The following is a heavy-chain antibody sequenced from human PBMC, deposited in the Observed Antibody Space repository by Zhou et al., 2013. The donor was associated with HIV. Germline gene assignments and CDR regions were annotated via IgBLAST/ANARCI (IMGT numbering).Heavy chain of an antibody. CDR2: IIPNLHSP. D-gene: IGHD1-26*01. V-gene: IGHV1-69*05. CDR1: ASTFNSYP. J-gene: IGHJ3*02. Sequence: QVQLVQSGAEVRSPGSSVKVSCKASASTFNSYPISWVRQAPGQGLEWMGGIIPNLHSPNYAQNFQGRVTITTDEPTSTAYLELRSLRSEDTAVYHCATGEDRYSGSPDAFDIWGQGTKVTVSS. CDR3: ATGEDRYSGSPDAFDI.